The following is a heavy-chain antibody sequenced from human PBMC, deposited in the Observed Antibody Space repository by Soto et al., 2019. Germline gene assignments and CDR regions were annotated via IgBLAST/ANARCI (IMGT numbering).Heavy chain of an antibody. Sequence: GGSLRLSCAASGFTFSSYCMHWVRQAPGKGLEWVAVIWYDGSNKYYADSVKGRFTISRDNSKNTLYLQMNSLRAEDTAVYYCARDVRSGYFYYYYYGMDVWGQGTTVTVSS. CDR2: IWYDGSNK. D-gene: IGHD3-3*01. CDR1: GFTFSSYC. V-gene: IGHV3-33*01. J-gene: IGHJ6*02. CDR3: ARDVRSGYFYYYYYGMDV.